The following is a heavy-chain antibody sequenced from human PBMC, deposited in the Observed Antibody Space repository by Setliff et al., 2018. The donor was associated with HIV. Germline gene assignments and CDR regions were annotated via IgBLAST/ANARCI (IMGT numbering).Heavy chain of an antibody. V-gene: IGHV3-23*01. D-gene: IGHD1-26*01. J-gene: IGHJ4*02. CDR1: GFTFNSYA. CDR2: ISGSGGST. CDR3: VKGRHLLYYFDY. Sequence: GGSLRLSCAASGFTFNSYAMSWVRQAPGKGLEWVSAISGSGGSTYYADSVKGRFTISRDNSKNTLDLQMNSLRAEDTAVYYCVKGRHLLYYFDYWGQGTLVTVSS.